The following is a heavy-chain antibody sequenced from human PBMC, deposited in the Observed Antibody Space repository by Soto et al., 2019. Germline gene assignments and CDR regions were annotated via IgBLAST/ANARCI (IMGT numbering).Heavy chain of an antibody. CDR3: ARVGGYSGYDYYYYYGMDV. J-gene: IGHJ6*02. CDR1: GGSFSCYY. D-gene: IGHD5-12*01. V-gene: IGHV4-34*01. Sequence: SETLSLTCAVYGGSFSCYYWSWIRQPPGKGLEWIGEINHSGSTNYNPSLKSRVTISVDTSKNQFSLKLSSVTAADTAVYYCARVGGYSGYDYYYYYGMDVWGQGTTVTVSS. CDR2: INHSGST.